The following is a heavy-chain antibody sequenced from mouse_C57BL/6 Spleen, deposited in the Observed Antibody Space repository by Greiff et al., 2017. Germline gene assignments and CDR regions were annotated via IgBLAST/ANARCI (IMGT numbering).Heavy chain of an antibody. D-gene: IGHD1-1*01. V-gene: IGHV1-82*01. CDR1: GYAFSSSW. J-gene: IGHJ4*01. Sequence: VQLQQSGPELVKPGASVKISCKASGYAFSSSWMNWVKQRPGKGLEWIGRIYPGDGDTNYNGKFKGKATLTADKSSSTAYMQLSSLTSEDSAVYFCAASTVGMDYWGQGTSVTVSS. CDR2: IYPGDGDT. CDR3: AASTVGMDY.